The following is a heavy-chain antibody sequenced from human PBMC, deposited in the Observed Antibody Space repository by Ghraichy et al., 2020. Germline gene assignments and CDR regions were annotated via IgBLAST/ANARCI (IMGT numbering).Heavy chain of an antibody. Sequence: GGSLRLSCAASGFTFSSYGMHWVRQAPGKGLEWVAVIWYDGSNKYYADSVKGRFTISRDNSKNTLYLQMNSLRAEDTAVYYCARDPYFPYSSGWAFDYWGQGTLVTVSS. CDR1: GFTFSSYG. V-gene: IGHV3-33*01. D-gene: IGHD6-19*01. J-gene: IGHJ4*02. CDR3: ARDPYFPYSSGWAFDY. CDR2: IWYDGSNK.